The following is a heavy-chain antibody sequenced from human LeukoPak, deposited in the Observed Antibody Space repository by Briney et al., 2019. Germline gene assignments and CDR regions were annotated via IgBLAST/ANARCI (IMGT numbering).Heavy chain of an antibody. CDR2: ISSSSGTI. J-gene: IGHJ4*02. Sequence: GGSLGLSCAASGFTFSSYTLNWVRQAPGKGLEWVAYISSSSGTIYYADSVKGRFTISRDNAKNSLYLQMNSLRDEDTAVYYCARDRNSNSWYDYWGQGTLVTVSS. CDR3: ARDRNSNSWYDY. D-gene: IGHD6-13*01. CDR1: GFTFSSYT. V-gene: IGHV3-48*02.